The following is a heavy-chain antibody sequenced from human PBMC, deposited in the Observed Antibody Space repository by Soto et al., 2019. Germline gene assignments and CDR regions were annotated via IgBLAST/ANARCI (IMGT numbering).Heavy chain of an antibody. CDR2: IIPILGGA. J-gene: IGHJ6*03. CDR3: ARGGPVKPLFYYAFWSGYRYYYYMDV. Sequence: SVKVSCKASGGTFSSYTISWVRQAPGQGLEWMGRIIPILGGANYAQKFQGRVTMTGDKSTSTAYMELSRLRSDDTAVYYCARGGPVKPLFYYAFWSGYRYYYYMDVWGKGTTVTVSS. D-gene: IGHD3-3*01. V-gene: IGHV1-69*08. CDR1: GGTFSSYT.